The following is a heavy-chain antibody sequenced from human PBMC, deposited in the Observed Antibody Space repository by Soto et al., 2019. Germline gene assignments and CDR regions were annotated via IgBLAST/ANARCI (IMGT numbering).Heavy chain of an antibody. CDR3: ATGGTQAADY. J-gene: IGHJ4*02. CDR2: IYYDGTT. D-gene: IGHD6-25*01. Sequence: SETLSLTCAVSGASISRYYWSWIRQPPGKRLEWIAHIYYDGTTNYNPSLKSRVTISVDTSEKEVALKLRSVTAADTAMYYCATGGTQAADYWGQGTLVTVSS. CDR1: GASISRYY. V-gene: IGHV4-59*01.